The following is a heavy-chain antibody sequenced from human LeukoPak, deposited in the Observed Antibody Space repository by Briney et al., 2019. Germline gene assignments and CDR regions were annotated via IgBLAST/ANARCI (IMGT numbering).Heavy chain of an antibody. D-gene: IGHD5-18*01. CDR3: AKDNSYGYFDY. CDR1: GFTFDDYG. V-gene: IGHV3-23*01. CDR2: ISGSGGST. Sequence: PGGSLRLSCAASGFTFDDYGMSWVRQAPGKGLEWVSAISGSGGSTYYADSVKGRFTISRDNSKNTLYLQMNSLRAEDTAVYYCAKDNSYGYFDYWGQGTLVTVSS. J-gene: IGHJ4*02.